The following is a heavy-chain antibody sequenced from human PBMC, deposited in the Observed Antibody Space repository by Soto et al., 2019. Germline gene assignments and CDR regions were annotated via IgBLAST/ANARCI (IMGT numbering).Heavy chain of an antibody. CDR3: ARGRWLIDS. CDR2: IYYNGAT. CDR1: GGSISGSY. D-gene: IGHD3-10*01. Sequence: SETLSLTCSVSGGSISGSYWNWVRQPPGKRLEWIGYIYYNGATNYSPSLNNRVNISLDTSNSRFSLRLSSVNVADTAVYFCARGRWLIDSWSQGTLVTVSS. J-gene: IGHJ4*02. V-gene: IGHV4-59*01.